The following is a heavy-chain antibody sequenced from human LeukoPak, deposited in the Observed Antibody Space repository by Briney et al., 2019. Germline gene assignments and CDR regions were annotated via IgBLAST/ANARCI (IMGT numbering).Heavy chain of an antibody. CDR3: SRGGANDL. D-gene: IGHD4/OR15-4a*01. Sequence: SETLSLTCTVVGGSITGDYWSWIRQPAGKGLEWIGRIFTSGSTAYNPSLKSRVTMSLDTSKNQFFLKLSSVTAADTAAYFCSRGGANDLWGQGTLVTVSS. CDR1: GGSITGDY. J-gene: IGHJ5*02. CDR2: IFTSGST. V-gene: IGHV4-4*07.